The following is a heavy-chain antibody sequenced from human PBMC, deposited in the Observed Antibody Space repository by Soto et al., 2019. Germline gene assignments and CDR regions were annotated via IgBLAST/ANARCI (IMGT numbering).Heavy chain of an antibody. V-gene: IGHV4-59*01. CDR1: GASISNYY. Sequence: QVQLQESGPGLVKPSETLSLTCTVSGASISNYYWNWIRQPPGKGLEWIAYMHYSGYINYNPSLKRRVTMSVDTSKNQFSLKPTSVTAADTAVYYCARLPGGGDLYNHLDYWGQGTLVTVSS. D-gene: IGHD2-21*01. J-gene: IGHJ4*02. CDR2: MHYSGYI. CDR3: ARLPGGGDLYNHLDY.